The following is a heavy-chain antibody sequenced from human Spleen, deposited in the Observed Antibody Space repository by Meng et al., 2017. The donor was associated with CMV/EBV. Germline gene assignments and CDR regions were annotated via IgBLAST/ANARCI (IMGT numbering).Heavy chain of an antibody. CDR3: ARGGVDEWELLQY. CDR1: GLAFSRYG. CDR2: INSAGSSR. V-gene: IGHV3-74*01. D-gene: IGHD1-26*01. J-gene: IGHJ4*02. Sequence: GWLVEVVGGVVRRGRSLSVCCAGSGLAFSRYGMHWVRQASGKGLVWVSRINSAGSSRSDADSVKGRFTISRDNAKNTLDLQTNCLRAEDTAVYYCARGGVDEWELLQYWGQGTLVTVSS.